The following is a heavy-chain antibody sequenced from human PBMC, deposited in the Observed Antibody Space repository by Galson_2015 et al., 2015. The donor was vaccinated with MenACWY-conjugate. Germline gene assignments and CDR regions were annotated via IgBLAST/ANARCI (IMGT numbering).Heavy chain of an antibody. CDR3: ARELRNYWYFDL. Sequence: SLRLSCAASGFTFSNYWMHWVRHAPGKGLVWVSRINTDESLTTYADSVKGRFTISRDNAKNTLYLQMNSLRAEDTAVYYCARELRNYWYFDLWGRGTLVSVSS. V-gene: IGHV3-74*03. CDR2: INTDESLT. J-gene: IGHJ2*01. CDR1: GFTFSNYW.